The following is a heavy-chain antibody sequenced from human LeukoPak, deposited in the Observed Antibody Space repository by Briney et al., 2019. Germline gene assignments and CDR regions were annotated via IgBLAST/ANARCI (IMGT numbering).Heavy chain of an antibody. V-gene: IGHV1-69*13. J-gene: IGHJ3*02. CDR1: GGNFNNYA. D-gene: IGHD1-26*01. Sequence: SVKVSCKASGGNFNNYAINWVRQAPGQGLEWLGGVIPMFGSVNYAQKFQGRVTITADGITSIAYMELGSLASDDTAVYYCARGRELLGIQCAFDIWGQGTVVTVAS. CDR2: VIPMFGSV. CDR3: ARGRELLGIQCAFDI.